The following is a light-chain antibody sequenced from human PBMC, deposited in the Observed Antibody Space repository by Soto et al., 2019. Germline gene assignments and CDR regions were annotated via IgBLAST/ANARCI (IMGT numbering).Light chain of an antibody. CDR1: QRVSGSY. V-gene: IGKV3-20*01. CDR2: GAS. CDR3: QQYSSSPFT. J-gene: IGKJ3*01. Sequence: EIVLTQSPGTLSPSPGERATLSCRASQRVSGSYLAWYQQKPGQAPRLLVYGASTRATDILDRISGSGSGTDFTLTISRLEPEDFAVYYCQQYSSSPFTFGPGTKVDVK.